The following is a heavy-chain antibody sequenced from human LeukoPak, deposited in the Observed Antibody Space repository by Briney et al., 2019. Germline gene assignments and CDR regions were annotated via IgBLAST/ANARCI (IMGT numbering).Heavy chain of an antibody. CDR1: GGSISSYY. V-gene: IGHV4-59*01. J-gene: IGHJ4*02. Sequence: SETLSLTCTVSGGSISSYYWSWIRQPPGKGLEWIGYIYYSGSTNYNPSLKSRVTISVDTSKNQFSLKLSSVTAADTAVYYCAREHSSSWYRVDYWGQGTLVTVSS. CDR2: IYYSGST. D-gene: IGHD6-13*01. CDR3: AREHSSSWYRVDY.